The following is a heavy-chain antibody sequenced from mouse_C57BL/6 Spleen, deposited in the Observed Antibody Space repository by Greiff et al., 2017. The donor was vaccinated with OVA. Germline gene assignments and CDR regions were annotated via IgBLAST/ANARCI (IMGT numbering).Heavy chain of an antibody. V-gene: IGHV1-81*01. Sequence: QVQLKESGAELARPGASVKLSCKASGYTFTSSGISWVKQRTGQGLEWIGEIYPRSGNTYYNEKFKGKATLTADKSSSTASMELRRLTSEDSAVYYCARLDFYYFDYWGQGTTLTVSS. J-gene: IGHJ2*01. CDR1: GYTFTSSG. CDR3: ARLDFYYFDY. CDR2: IYPRSGNT.